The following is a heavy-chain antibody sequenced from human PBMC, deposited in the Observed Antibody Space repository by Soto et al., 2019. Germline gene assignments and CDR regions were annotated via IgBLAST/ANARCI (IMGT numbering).Heavy chain of an antibody. CDR2: ISGSGGST. Sequence: GGSLRLSCAASGFTFSSNAMSWVRQAPGKGLEWVSAISGSGGSTSYADSVKGRFTISRDNSKNTLYLQMNSLRAEDTAVYYCAKDRWKTNTAVVTSFDSRGQGTLVTVSS. V-gene: IGHV3-23*01. CDR3: AKDRWKTNTAVVTSFDS. D-gene: IGHD5-18*01. J-gene: IGHJ4*02. CDR1: GFTFSSNA.